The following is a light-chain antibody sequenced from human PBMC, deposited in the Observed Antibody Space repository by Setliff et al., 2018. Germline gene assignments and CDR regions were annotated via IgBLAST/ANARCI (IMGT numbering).Light chain of an antibody. J-gene: IGLJ1*01. CDR2: EVS. CDR3: SSYAGSNTPYV. Sequence: LTKPPSASGSPGQSVTISCTGTSSDVGGYNYVSWYQQHPGKAPKLMIYEVSKRPSGVPDRFSGSKSGNTASLTVSGLQAEDEADYYCSSYAGSNTPYVFGTGTKVTV. CDR1: SSDVGGYNY. V-gene: IGLV2-8*01.